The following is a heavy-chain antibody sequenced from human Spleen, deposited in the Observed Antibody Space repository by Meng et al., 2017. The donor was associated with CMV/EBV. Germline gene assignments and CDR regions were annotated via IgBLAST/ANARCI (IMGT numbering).Heavy chain of an antibody. CDR3: ARGDWNYVFGGFDP. V-gene: IGHV3-23*03. Sequence: GGSLRLSCAASGFIFRSYAMTWVRQAPGKGLEWVSVIYSGGSSTYYADSVKGRFTISRDNSKNTLYLQMNSLRAEDTAVYYCARGDWNYVFGGFDPWGQGTLVTVSS. D-gene: IGHD1-7*01. CDR1: GFIFRSYA. J-gene: IGHJ5*02. CDR2: IYSGGSST.